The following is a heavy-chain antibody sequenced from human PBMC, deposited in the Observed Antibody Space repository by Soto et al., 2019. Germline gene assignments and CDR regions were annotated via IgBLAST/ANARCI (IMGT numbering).Heavy chain of an antibody. J-gene: IGHJ4*02. CDR2: IKSKTDGGTT. V-gene: IGHV3-15*07. Sequence: GGSLRLSCAASGFTFSNAWMNWVRQAPGKGLEWVGRIKSKTDGGTTDYAAPVKGRFTISRDDSKNTLYLQMNSLKTEDTAVYYCTTDLGIQLWLPLDYWGQGTLVTVSS. CDR1: GFTFSNAW. D-gene: IGHD5-18*01. CDR3: TTDLGIQLWLPLDY.